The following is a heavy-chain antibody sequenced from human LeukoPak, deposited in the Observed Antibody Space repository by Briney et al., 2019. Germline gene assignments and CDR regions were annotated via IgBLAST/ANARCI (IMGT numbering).Heavy chain of an antibody. CDR1: GFTASSNY. CDR2: IYGGGST. CDR3: ARGVAVAGINNWFDP. Sequence: GGSLRLSCAASGFTASSNYMSWVRQAPGKGLQWVSVIYGGGSTYSADSVKGRFTISRDNSKNTLYLQMNSLRAEDTAVYYCARGVAVAGINNWFDPWGQGTLVTVSS. J-gene: IGHJ5*02. V-gene: IGHV3-66*01. D-gene: IGHD6-19*01.